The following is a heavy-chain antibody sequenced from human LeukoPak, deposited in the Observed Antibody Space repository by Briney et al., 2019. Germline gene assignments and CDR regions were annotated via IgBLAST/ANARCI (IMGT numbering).Heavy chain of an antibody. CDR2: INQDGTEK. D-gene: IGHD4-17*01. CDR1: GFTFSSYW. Sequence: GGSLRLSCAASGFTFSSYWMSWVRQPPGTGLEWVANINQDGTEKYYVDSVKGRFTISRDNAKNSLYLQMNSLRAGDTAVYYCARAPPPTVTTVFFDYWGQGTLVTVSS. V-gene: IGHV3-7*04. CDR3: ARAPPPTVTTVFFDY. J-gene: IGHJ4*02.